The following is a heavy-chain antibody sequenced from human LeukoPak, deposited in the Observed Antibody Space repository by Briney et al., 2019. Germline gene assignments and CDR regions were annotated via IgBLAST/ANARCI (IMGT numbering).Heavy chain of an antibody. J-gene: IGHJ3*02. D-gene: IGHD2-2*01. V-gene: IGHV1-69*04. CDR2: IIPILGIA. CDR3: ARDRGVIVVVPAAIGAFDI. CDR1: GGTFSSYA. Sequence: SVKVSCKASGGTFSSYAISWVRQAPGQGLEWMGRIIPILGIANYAQKFQGRVTITADKSTSTAYMELSSLRSEDTAVYYCARDRGVIVVVPAAIGAFDIWGQGTMVTVSS.